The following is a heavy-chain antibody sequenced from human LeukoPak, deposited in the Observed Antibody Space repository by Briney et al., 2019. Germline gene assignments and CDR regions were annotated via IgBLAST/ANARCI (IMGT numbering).Heavy chain of an antibody. V-gene: IGHV1-2*02. J-gene: IGHJ3*02. CDR2: INPNSGGT. D-gene: IGHD6-6*01. CDR1: GGTFSSYA. CDR3: ASLVEYSSPHPAFDI. Sequence: ASVKVSCKASGGTFSSYAISWVRQAPGQGLEWMEWINPNSGGTNYAQKFQGRVTMTRDTSISTAYMELSRLRSDDTAVYYCASLVEYSSPHPAFDIWGQGTMVTVSS.